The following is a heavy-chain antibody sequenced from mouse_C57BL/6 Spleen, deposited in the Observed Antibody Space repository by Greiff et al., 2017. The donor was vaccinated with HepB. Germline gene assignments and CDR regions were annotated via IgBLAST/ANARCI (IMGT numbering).Heavy chain of an antibody. CDR1: GYTFTSYW. V-gene: IGHV1-55*01. CDR2: IYPGRGST. J-gene: IGHJ3*01. CDR3: ARSRGSSPVFAY. D-gene: IGHD1-1*01. Sequence: QVQLQQPGAELVKPGASVKMSCKASGYTFTSYWITWVKQRPGQGLEWIGDIYPGRGSTNYNEKFKSKATLTVDTSSSTAYMQLSSLTSEDSAVYYCARSRGSSPVFAYWGQGTLVTVSA.